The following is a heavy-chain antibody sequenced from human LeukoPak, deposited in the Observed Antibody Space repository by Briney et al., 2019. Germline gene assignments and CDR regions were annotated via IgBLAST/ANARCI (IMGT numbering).Heavy chain of an antibody. Sequence: SETLSLTCTVSGGSVSSSYYWGWIRQPPGKGLEWIGSIYYSGSTYYNPSLKGRVTISVDTSKNQFSLKLSSVTAADTAVYYCARRKDGYSFDYWGQGTLVTVSS. J-gene: IGHJ4*02. CDR1: GGSVSSSYY. V-gene: IGHV4-39*01. CDR3: ARRKDGYSFDY. CDR2: IYYSGST. D-gene: IGHD3-22*01.